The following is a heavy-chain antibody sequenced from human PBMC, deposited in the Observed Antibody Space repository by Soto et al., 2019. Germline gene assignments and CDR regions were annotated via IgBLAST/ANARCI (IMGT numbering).Heavy chain of an antibody. D-gene: IGHD4-17*01. CDR3: ARTDYVDYLPY. V-gene: IGHV4-34*02. J-gene: IGHJ4*02. CDR2: INHSGST. Sequence: QVQLQQWGAGLLKPSETLSLTCAVYGGSFSGYYWSWIRQPPGKGLEWIGEINHSGSTNYNPSLKSRVTIAVDTSKNQFALRLNSVTAVDTAVYYCARTDYVDYLPYWGRVTLVTVS. CDR1: GGSFSGYY.